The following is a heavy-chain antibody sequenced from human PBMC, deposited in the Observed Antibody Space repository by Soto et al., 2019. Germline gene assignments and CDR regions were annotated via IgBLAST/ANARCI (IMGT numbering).Heavy chain of an antibody. Sequence: GESLKISCKGSGYSFAGYWITWVRQKPGKGLEWMGRIDPSDSYTNYSPSFQGHVTISADKSISTAYLQWSSLKASDTAMYYCAREGNLEYSSSSSGYYYYYYGMDVWGQGTTVTVSS. CDR1: GYSFAGYW. CDR3: AREGNLEYSSSSSGYYYYYYGMDV. J-gene: IGHJ6*02. V-gene: IGHV5-10-1*01. D-gene: IGHD6-6*01. CDR2: IDPSDSYT.